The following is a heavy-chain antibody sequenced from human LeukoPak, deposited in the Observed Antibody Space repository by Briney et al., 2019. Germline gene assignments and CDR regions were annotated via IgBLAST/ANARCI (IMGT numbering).Heavy chain of an antibody. CDR1: GFTFSDYY. CDR2: ISSSGSTI. CDR3: AREGVYYYDSSGYYSTSDAFDI. J-gene: IGHJ3*02. Sequence: GGSLRLSRAASGFTFSDYYMSWIRQAPGKGLEWVSYISSSGSTIYYADSVKGRFTISRDNAKNSLYLQMNSLRAEDTAVYYCAREGVYYYDSSGYYSTSDAFDIWGQGTMVTVSS. V-gene: IGHV3-11*01. D-gene: IGHD3-22*01.